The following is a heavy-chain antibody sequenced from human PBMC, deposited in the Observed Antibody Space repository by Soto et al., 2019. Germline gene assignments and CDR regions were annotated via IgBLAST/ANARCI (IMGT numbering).Heavy chain of an antibody. Sequence: QVQLQESGPGLVKPSQTLSLTCTVSGDSINSDGHFWTWIRQHTGKGLEWIGYIYYSGNTRYNPSLKSRATISIDTSKNQFSLRLTSVTAADTAVYYCARVAHIVGHLDYWGQGTLVTVSS. CDR2: IYYSGNT. V-gene: IGHV4-31*03. J-gene: IGHJ4*02. CDR3: ARVAHIVGHLDY. CDR1: GDSINSDGHF. D-gene: IGHD2-21*01.